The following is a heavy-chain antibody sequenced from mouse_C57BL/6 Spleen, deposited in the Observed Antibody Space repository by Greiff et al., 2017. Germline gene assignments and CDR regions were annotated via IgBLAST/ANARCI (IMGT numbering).Heavy chain of an antibody. Sequence: VKLMESGPGLVAPSQSLSITCTVSGFSLTSYGVHWVRQPPGKGLEWLVVIWSDGSTTYNSALKSRLSISTDNSKSQVFLKMNSLQTDDTAMYYCAIHADYNGSSYEEGAMDYWGQGTSVTVSS. CDR1: GFSLTSYG. D-gene: IGHD1-1*01. J-gene: IGHJ4*01. CDR3: AIHADYNGSSYEEGAMDY. V-gene: IGHV2-6-1*01. CDR2: IWSDGST.